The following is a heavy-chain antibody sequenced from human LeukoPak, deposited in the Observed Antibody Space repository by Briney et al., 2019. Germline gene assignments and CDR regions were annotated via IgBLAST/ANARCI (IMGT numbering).Heavy chain of an antibody. V-gene: IGHV3-23*01. J-gene: IGHJ2*01. CDR3: AKVPDGSPRGYWYFDL. CDR1: GFTFGGYA. CDR2: ISASGGST. Sequence: GGSLRLSCAASGFTFGGYAMSWVRRAPGKGLEWVSTISASGGSTYLADSVKGRFAISRDNSKSTLYVQMTSLRAEDTAVYYCAKVPDGSPRGYWYFDLWGRGTLVTVSS. D-gene: IGHD3-10*01.